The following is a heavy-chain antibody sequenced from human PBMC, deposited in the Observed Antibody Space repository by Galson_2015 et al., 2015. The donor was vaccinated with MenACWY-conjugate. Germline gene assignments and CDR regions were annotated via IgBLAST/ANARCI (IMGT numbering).Heavy chain of an antibody. Sequence: SLRLSCAASGFTFSSYWLSWVRQAPGKGLEGVANIKQDGSEKYYVDSVKGRFTISRDNAKNSLYLQMNSLRAEDTAVYYCAGHSKSSAGAFDIWGQGTMVAVPS. CDR1: GFTFSSYW. CDR2: IKQDGSEK. CDR3: AGHSKSSAGAFDI. J-gene: IGHJ3*02. V-gene: IGHV3-7*01. D-gene: IGHD1-26*01.